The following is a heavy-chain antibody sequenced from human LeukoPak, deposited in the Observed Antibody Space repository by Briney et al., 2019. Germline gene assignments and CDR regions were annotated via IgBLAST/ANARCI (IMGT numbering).Heavy chain of an antibody. Sequence: SETLSLTCTVSGGSISSYYWSWIRQPPVKGLEWIGYIYYSGSTNYNPSLKSRVTISVDTSKNQFSLKLSSVTAADTAVYYCARELFYCSSTRCYSYGMDVWGQGTTVTASS. CDR2: IYYSGST. J-gene: IGHJ6*02. CDR1: GGSISSYY. CDR3: ARELFYCSSTRCYSYGMDV. V-gene: IGHV4-59*01. D-gene: IGHD2-2*01.